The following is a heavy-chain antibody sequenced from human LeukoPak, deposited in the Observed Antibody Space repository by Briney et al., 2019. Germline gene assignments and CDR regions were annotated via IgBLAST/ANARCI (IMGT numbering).Heavy chain of an antibody. J-gene: IGHJ4*02. V-gene: IGHV1-18*01. Sequence: GASVKVSCKASGYTFTSYGISWVRQAPGQGLEWMGWISAYNGNTNYALKLQGRVTMTTDTSTSTAYMELRSLRSDDTAVYYCARDSDTSDFWSGFNRDYWGQGTLVTVSS. CDR3: ARDSDTSDFWSGFNRDY. D-gene: IGHD3-3*01. CDR2: ISAYNGNT. CDR1: GYTFTSYG.